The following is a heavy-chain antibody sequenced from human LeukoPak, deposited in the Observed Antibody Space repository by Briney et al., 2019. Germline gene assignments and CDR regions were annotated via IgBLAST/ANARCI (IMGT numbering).Heavy chain of an antibody. D-gene: IGHD3-16*01. CDR2: IYHSGST. Sequence: SGTLSLTCAVSGDSISSSQWWSWVRQPPGKGLEWIGEIYHSGSTNYNPSLKSRVTISVVKSKNQFSLKLSSVTAADTAVYYCARHGPSSVRGPGAFDIWGQGTMVTVSS. J-gene: IGHJ3*02. CDR3: ARHGPSSVRGPGAFDI. CDR1: GDSISSSQW. V-gene: IGHV4-4*02.